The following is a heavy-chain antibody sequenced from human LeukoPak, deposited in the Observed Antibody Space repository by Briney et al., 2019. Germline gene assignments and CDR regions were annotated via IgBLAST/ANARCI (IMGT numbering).Heavy chain of an antibody. D-gene: IGHD6-13*01. CDR1: GFTFSSYG. CDR2: ISYDGSNK. J-gene: IGHJ4*02. Sequence: GGSLRLSCAASGFTFSSYGMHWVRPAPGKGLEWVAVISYDGSNKYYADSVKGRFTISRDNSKNTLYLQMNSLRAEDTAVYYCATSIAAAGLDYWGQGTLVTVSS. V-gene: IGHV3-30*03. CDR3: ATSIAAAGLDY.